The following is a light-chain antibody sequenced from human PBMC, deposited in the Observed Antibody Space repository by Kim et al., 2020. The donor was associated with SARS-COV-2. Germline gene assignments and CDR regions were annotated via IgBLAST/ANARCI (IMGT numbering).Light chain of an antibody. V-gene: IGKV3-20*01. Sequence: EIVLTQSPCTLSLSPGERATLSCRASQSVSTNYLAWYQQKPGQAPRLLIYGASSRATGIPDRFSGSGSGTDFTLTISRLEPEDFAVYYCQQYGSSPYTFGQGTKLEI. CDR3: QQYGSSPYT. CDR2: GAS. J-gene: IGKJ2*01. CDR1: QSVSTNY.